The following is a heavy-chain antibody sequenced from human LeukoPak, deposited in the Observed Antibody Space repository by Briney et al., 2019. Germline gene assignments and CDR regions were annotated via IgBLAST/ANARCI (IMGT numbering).Heavy chain of an antibody. CDR3: FDY. Sequence: PSETLSLTCTVSGDSITGSSYYWGWIRQSPGKGLEWIGSMYYSGNTYSNPSLESRVTMSADTSKNQFSLYYCARQSFDRTGYYYFDYWGQGTLVIVSS. CDR1: GDSITGSSYY. CDR2: MYYSGNT. D-gene: IGHD3-22*01. V-gene: IGHV4-39*01. J-gene: IGHJ4*02.